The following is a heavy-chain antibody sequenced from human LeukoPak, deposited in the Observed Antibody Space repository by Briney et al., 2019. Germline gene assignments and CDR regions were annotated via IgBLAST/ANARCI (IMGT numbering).Heavy chain of an antibody. J-gene: IGHJ4*02. V-gene: IGHV3-20*04. CDR2: INWNGGST. Sequence: GGSLRLSCAASGFTFSSYWMSWVRQAPGKGLEWVSGINWNGGSTGYADSVKGRFTISRDNAKNSLYLQMNSLRAEDTALYYCARIAAAGTSGAFDYWGQGTLVTVSS. D-gene: IGHD6-13*01. CDR3: ARIAAAGTSGAFDY. CDR1: GFTFSSYW.